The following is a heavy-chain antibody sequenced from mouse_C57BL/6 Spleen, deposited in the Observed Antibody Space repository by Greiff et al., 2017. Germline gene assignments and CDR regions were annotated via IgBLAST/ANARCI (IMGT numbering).Heavy chain of an antibody. CDR2: FYPGSGSI. V-gene: IGHV1-62-2*01. Sequence: LVESGAELVKPGASVKLSCKASGYTFTEYTIHWVKQRSGQGLEWIGWFYPGSGSIKYNEKFKDKATLTADKSSSTVYMELSRLTSEDSAVYFCARHEGGGYDGFYAMDYWGQGTSVTVSS. D-gene: IGHD2-3*01. J-gene: IGHJ4*01. CDR1: GYTFTEYT. CDR3: ARHEGGGYDGFYAMDY.